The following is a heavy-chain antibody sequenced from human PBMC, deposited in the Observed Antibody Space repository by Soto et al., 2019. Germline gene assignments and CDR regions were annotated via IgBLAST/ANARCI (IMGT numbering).Heavy chain of an antibody. CDR1: GFTFRDYA. V-gene: IGHV3-30-3*01. CDR3: ARAVAGQVRSAWTWLDY. Sequence: QVQLVESGGGVVHPGRSLRLSCEASGFTFRDYAMHWVRQAPGKGLEWVAAIPSDGSAQHYADSVKGRFSISRDNSKNTLSLQMNSLRPEDAALYYCARAVAGQVRSAWTWLDYWGQGTLVTVSS. D-gene: IGHD1-1*01. J-gene: IGHJ4*02. CDR2: IPSDGSAQ.